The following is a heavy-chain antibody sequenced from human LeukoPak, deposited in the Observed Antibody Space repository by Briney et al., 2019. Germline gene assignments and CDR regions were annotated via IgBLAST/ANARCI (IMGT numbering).Heavy chain of an antibody. J-gene: IGHJ4*02. D-gene: IGHD6-13*01. V-gene: IGHV3-9*01. Sequence: GGSPRLSCAASGFTFDDYAMHWVRQAPGKGLEWVSGISWNSGSIGYADSVKGRFTISRVNAKNSLYLQMNSLRAEDTALYYCAKDIGPGDSSSWYYFDYWGQGTLVTVSS. CDR1: GFTFDDYA. CDR3: AKDIGPGDSSSWYYFDY. CDR2: ISWNSGSI.